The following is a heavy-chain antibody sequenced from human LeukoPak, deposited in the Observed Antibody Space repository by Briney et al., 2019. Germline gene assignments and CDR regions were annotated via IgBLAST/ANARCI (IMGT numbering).Heavy chain of an antibody. Sequence: SQTLSLTCAVSGGSISSGGYSWSWIRQPPGKGLEWIGYIYHSGSTYYNPSLKSRVTISVDRAKNQFSLKLSSVTAADTAVYYWGRVGRGGWNKWFHPWGQGTLVPGPS. CDR3: GRVGRGGWNKWFHP. CDR2: IYHSGST. J-gene: IGHJ5*02. D-gene: IGHD6-19*01. V-gene: IGHV4-30-2*01. CDR1: GGSISSGGYS.